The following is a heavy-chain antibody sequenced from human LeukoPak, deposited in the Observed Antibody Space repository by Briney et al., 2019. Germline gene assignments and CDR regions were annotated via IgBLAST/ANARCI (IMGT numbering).Heavy chain of an antibody. Sequence: PSETLSLTCTVSGGPLSSGGYYWSWIRQHPGKGLEWIGYIYYSGSTYYNPSLKSRVTISVDTSKNQFSLKLSSVTAADTAVYYCARDGGTMIVHYWGQGTPVTVSS. D-gene: IGHD3-22*01. CDR2: IYYSGST. J-gene: IGHJ4*02. V-gene: IGHV4-31*03. CDR1: GGPLSSGGYY. CDR3: ARDGGTMIVHY.